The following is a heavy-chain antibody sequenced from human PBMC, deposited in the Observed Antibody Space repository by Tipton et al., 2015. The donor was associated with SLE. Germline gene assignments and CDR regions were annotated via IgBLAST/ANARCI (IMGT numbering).Heavy chain of an antibody. D-gene: IGHD6-19*01. V-gene: IGHV4-59*02. Sequence: TLSLTCAVYGGSVSGHYWSWIRQPPGKGLEWIGYIYYSGSTNYNPSLKSRVTISVDTSKNQFSLKLSSVTAADTAVYYCVRLFMADSSGWESLDYWGQGSLVTAPS. CDR1: GGSVSGHY. CDR2: IYYSGST. CDR3: VRLFMADSSGWESLDY. J-gene: IGHJ4*02.